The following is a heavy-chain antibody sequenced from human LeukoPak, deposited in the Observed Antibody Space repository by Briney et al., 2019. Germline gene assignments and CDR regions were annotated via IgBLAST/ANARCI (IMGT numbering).Heavy chain of an antibody. D-gene: IGHD2-15*01. Sequence: SETLSLTCTVSGGSISSYYWRWIRQPPGKGLEWIGYIYTSGSTNYNPSLKSRVTISVDTSKNQFSLKLSSVTAADTAVYYCAKGWVFDYWGQGTLVTVSS. J-gene: IGHJ4*02. CDR1: GGSISSYY. CDR2: IYTSGST. V-gene: IGHV4-4*09. CDR3: AKGWVFDY.